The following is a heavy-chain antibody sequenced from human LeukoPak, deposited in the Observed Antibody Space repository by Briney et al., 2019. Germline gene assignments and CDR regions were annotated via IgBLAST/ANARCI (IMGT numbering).Heavy chain of an antibody. V-gene: IGHV3-23*01. D-gene: IGHD1-14*01. Sequence: GGSLRLSCAASGFTFDDYTMSWVRQAPGKGLEWVSTISTGGGGTYYADSVKGRFTISRDNSKNTLYLQMNSLRADDTAVYYCAKDRPENYWGQGTLVTVSS. J-gene: IGHJ4*02. CDR1: GFTFDDYT. CDR3: AKDRPENY. CDR2: ISTGGGGT.